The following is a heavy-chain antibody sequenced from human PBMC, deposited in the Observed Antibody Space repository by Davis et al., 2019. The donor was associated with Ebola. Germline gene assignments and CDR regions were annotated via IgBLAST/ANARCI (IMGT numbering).Heavy chain of an antibody. Sequence: AASVKVSCKASGYTFTSYGISWVRQAPGQGLEWMGGIIPIFGTANYAQKFQGRVTMTRDTSTSTVYMELSSLRSEDTAVYYCARELIVIMAAAGTGAGDYYYYGMDVWGQGTTVTVSS. CDR1: GYTFTSYG. J-gene: IGHJ6*02. CDR3: ARELIVIMAAAGTGAGDYYYYGMDV. D-gene: IGHD6-13*01. CDR2: IIPIFGTA. V-gene: IGHV1-69*05.